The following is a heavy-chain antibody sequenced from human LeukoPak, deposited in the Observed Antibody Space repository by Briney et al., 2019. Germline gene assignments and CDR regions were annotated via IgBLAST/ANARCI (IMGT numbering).Heavy chain of an antibody. CDR3: AKSSWFDSFHY. D-gene: IGHD3-10*01. CDR2: INSDGSST. Sequence: GGSLRLSCAASGFTFSSYWMHWVRPAPGKGLGWVSRINSDGSSTSYADSVKGRFTISRDNATNTLYLQMNSLRAEDTAVYYCAKSSWFDSFHYWGQGTLVTVSS. J-gene: IGHJ4*02. CDR1: GFTFSSYW. V-gene: IGHV3-74*01.